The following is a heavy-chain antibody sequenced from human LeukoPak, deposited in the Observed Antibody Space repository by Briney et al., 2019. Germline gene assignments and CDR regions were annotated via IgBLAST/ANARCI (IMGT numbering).Heavy chain of an antibody. D-gene: IGHD2-2*01. CDR1: GGSFSGYY. CDR3: ARGCLVARRNQLLRGRLFDY. Sequence: SETLSLTRAVYGGSFSGYYWSWIRQPPGKGLEWIGEINHSGSTNYNPSLKSRVTISVDTSKNQFSLKLSSVTAADTAVYYCARGCLVARRNQLLRGRLFDYWGQGTLVTVSS. J-gene: IGHJ4*02. V-gene: IGHV4-34*01. CDR2: INHSGST.